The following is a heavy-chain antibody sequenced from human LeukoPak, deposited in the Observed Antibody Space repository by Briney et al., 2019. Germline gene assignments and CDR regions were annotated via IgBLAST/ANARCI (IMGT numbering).Heavy chain of an antibody. D-gene: IGHD1-1*01. Sequence: PGGSLRLSCAASGFTFSSYAMSWVRQAPGKGLEWVSAISGSGGSTYYADSVKGRFTISRDNSKNTLYLQMNSLRAEDTAVYYCAKLDRPYNWNGDAFDIWGQGTMVTVSS. CDR1: GFTFSSYA. V-gene: IGHV3-23*01. J-gene: IGHJ3*02. CDR2: ISGSGGST. CDR3: AKLDRPYNWNGDAFDI.